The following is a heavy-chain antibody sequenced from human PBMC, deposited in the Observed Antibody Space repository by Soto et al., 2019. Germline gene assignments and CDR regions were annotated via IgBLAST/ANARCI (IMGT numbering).Heavy chain of an antibody. CDR2: SYYRGST. V-gene: IGHV4-39*01. D-gene: IGHD3-3*01. J-gene: IGHJ4*02. Sequence: QLQLQESGPGLVKPSETLSLTCTVSGVSISSRSHYWGWIRQSPGKHLEWIGSSYYRGSTHYNPSIKTRVTIAVDTSKNQVSLKVYSVTAADTAVYYCATADGFGVVTPFFEYWGQGILVTVSS. CDR1: GVSISSRSHY. CDR3: ATADGFGVVTPFFEY.